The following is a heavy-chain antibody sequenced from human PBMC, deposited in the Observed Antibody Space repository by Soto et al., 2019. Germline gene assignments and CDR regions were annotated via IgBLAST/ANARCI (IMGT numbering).Heavy chain of an antibody. CDR1: GGSISSGDYY. CDR3: AREVGEVDYSSSSDAFDI. V-gene: IGHV4-30-4*01. D-gene: IGHD6-6*01. J-gene: IGHJ3*02. CDR2: IYYSGII. Sequence: QVQLQESGPGLVKPSQTLSLTCSVSGGSISSGDYYWSWIRQPPGKGLEWIAYIYYSGIIYHNPSLKSRVTMSRDTSKNQFFLNLDSVTAADTAVYYCAREVGEVDYSSSSDAFDIWGQGTMVTVSS.